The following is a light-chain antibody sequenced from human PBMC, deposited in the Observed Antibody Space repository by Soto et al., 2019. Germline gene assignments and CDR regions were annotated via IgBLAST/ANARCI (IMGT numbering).Light chain of an antibody. J-gene: IGKJ1*01. CDR2: GAS. CDR1: QSVGSRY. Sequence: EIVLTQSPGTLSLSPGERATLSCRASQSVGSRYLAWYQQKPGQAPRLRIYGASSRATGIPDRFSGSGSGTDFTLTVSRLEPEDFAVYYCQHYGSSPWTVGQGTKVEIK. V-gene: IGKV3-20*01. CDR3: QHYGSSPWT.